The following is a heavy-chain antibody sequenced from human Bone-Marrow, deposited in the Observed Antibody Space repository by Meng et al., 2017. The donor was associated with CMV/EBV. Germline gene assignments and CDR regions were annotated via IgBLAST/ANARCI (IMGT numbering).Heavy chain of an antibody. CDR3: ARGYVRFDY. D-gene: IGHD1-14*01. Sequence: GESLKISCAASGFTFSSYWMSWVRQAPGKGLEWVANIKQDASEKYYVDSVKGRFTISRDNAKNSLYLQMNSLRAEDTAVYYCARGYVRFDYWGQGTLVTVSS. V-gene: IGHV3-7*01. J-gene: IGHJ4*02. CDR2: IKQDASEK. CDR1: GFTFSSYW.